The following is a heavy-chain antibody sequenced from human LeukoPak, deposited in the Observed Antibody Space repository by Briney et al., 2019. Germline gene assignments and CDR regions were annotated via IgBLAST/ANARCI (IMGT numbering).Heavy chain of an antibody. CDR1: GGLISISTYY. J-gene: IGHJ4*02. CDR3: ARWKANPSTASRSLAFDY. CDR2: IYYSGTT. Sequence: SETLSLTCTVSGGLISISTYYWGWIRQPPGKGLESIGSIYYSGTTHYNPSLKSRVTIAVDTSKNQFSLKLISVTAADTAVYYCARWKANPSTASRSLAFDYWGQGTLVAVSS. V-gene: IGHV4-39*07. D-gene: IGHD5-18*01.